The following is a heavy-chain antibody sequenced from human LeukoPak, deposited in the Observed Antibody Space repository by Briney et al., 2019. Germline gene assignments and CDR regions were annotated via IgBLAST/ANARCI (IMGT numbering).Heavy chain of an antibody. J-gene: IGHJ4*02. CDR3: ARESPLGLLDY. CDR1: GGSISSYY. V-gene: IGHV4-59*01. D-gene: IGHD5-12*01. CDR2: IYYSGST. Sequence: SETLSLTCTVSGGSISSYYWSWIRQPPGKGLEWIGYIYYSGSTNHNPSLKSRVTISVDTSKNQFSLKLSSVTAADTAVYYCARESPLGLLDYWGQGTLVTVSS.